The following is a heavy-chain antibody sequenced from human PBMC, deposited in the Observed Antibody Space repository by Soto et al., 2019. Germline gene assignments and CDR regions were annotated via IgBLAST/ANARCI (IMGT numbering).Heavy chain of an antibody. CDR1: GYTLTELS. D-gene: IGHD5-12*01. J-gene: IGHJ4*02. CDR3: ATLSPGGKYSGYADDR. CDR2: FDPEDGET. Sequence: ASVKVSCKVSGYTLTELSMHWVRQAPGKGLEWMGGFDPEDGETIYAQKFQGRVTMTEDTSTDTAYMELSSLRSEDTAVYYCATLSPGGKYSGYADDRWGQGTLVTVSS. V-gene: IGHV1-24*01.